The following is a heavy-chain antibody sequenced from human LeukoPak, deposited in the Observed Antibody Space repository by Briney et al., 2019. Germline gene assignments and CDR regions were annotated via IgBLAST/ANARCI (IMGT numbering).Heavy chain of an antibody. V-gene: IGHV4-34*01. CDR3: ARQTKSIAARRNWFDP. CDR1: GGSFSGYY. CDR2: IYYSGST. Sequence: PSETLSLTCAVYGGSFSGYYWSWIRQPPGKGLEWIGSIYYSGSTYYNPSLKSRVTISVDTSKNQFSLKLSSVTAADTAVYYCARQTKSIAARRNWFDPWGQGTLVTVSS. D-gene: IGHD6-6*01. J-gene: IGHJ5*02.